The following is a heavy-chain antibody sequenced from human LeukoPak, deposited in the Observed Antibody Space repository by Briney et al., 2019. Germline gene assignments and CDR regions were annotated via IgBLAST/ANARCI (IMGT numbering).Heavy chain of an antibody. V-gene: IGHV3-74*01. CDR2: ITSDRSST. J-gene: IGHJ5*02. Sequence: HTGGSLRLSCAASGVTFSSYWMHCVRHAPGKELVWVSRITSDRSSTSYADSVKSRVTISRDNAKNTLYLQMDSLRAEDTAVYYCARGSVETLIATNWFDPWGQGTLVTVSS. CDR1: GVTFSSYW. D-gene: IGHD2-8*01. CDR3: ARGSVETLIATNWFDP.